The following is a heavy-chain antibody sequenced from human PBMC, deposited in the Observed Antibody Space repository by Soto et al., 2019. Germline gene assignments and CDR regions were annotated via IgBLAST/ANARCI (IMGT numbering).Heavy chain of an antibody. D-gene: IGHD2-21*02. CDR3: TRDGDGRMTTNPYYYYGMDV. Sequence: PSETLSLTCTVSCGSISGYYWSWIRQPPGKGLEWIGNVYYSGGAKYNPSVKRRVSISVDTSKNQFSLNLSSVTAADTAVYYCTRDGDGRMTTNPYYYYGMDVWAQGSRSPSP. V-gene: IGHV4-59*01. J-gene: IGHJ6*02. CDR1: CGSISGYY. CDR2: VYYSGGA.